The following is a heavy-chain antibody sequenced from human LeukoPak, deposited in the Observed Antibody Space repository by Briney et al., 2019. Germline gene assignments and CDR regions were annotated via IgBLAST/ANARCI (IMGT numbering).Heavy chain of an antibody. V-gene: IGHV3-53*01. Sequence: GGSLRLSCAASGFTFSSYGMHWVRQAPGKGLGWVSVIYSGGSAYYADSVKGRFTISRDNSTNTLYLQMNSLRAEDTAVYYCAGLLSPFRWFDPWGQGTLVTVSS. D-gene: IGHD3-16*01. J-gene: IGHJ5*02. CDR2: IYSGGSA. CDR3: AGLLSPFRWFDP. CDR1: GFTFSSYG.